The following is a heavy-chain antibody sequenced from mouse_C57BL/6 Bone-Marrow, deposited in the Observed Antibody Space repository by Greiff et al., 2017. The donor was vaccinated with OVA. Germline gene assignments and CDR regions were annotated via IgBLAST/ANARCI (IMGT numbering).Heavy chain of an antibody. CDR2: IDPSDSYT. V-gene: IGHV1-69*01. D-gene: IGHD2-10*02. CDR3: RGYGYAMDY. J-gene: IGHJ4*01. CDR1: GYTFTSYW. Sequence: VQLQQPGAELVMPGASVKLSCKASGYTFTSYWMHWVKQRPGQGLEWIGEIDPSDSYTNYNQKFKGKSTLTVDKSSSTAYMQLSSLTSEDTAVYYCRGYGYAMDYWGQGTSVTVSS.